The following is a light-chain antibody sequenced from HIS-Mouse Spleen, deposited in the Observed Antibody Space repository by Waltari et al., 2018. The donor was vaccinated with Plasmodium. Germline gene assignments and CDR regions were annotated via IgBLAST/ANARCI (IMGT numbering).Light chain of an antibody. CDR2: GAS. CDR3: QQYNNWSFT. CDR1: QSVSST. V-gene: IGKV3-15*01. Sequence: EIVMTQSPATLSVSPGARATRSCRASQSVSSTLAWYQQKPGQAPRLLIYGASTRATGIPARFSGSGSGTEFTLTISSLQSEDFAVYYCQQYNNWSFTFGPGTKVDIK. J-gene: IGKJ3*01.